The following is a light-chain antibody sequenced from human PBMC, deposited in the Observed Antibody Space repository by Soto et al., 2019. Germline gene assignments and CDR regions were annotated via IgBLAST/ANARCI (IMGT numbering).Light chain of an antibody. J-gene: IGKJ2*01. V-gene: IGKV3-15*01. CDR1: ESISSE. CDR3: QQGPNWPLT. Sequence: EIVMTQSPATLSVSPGESATLSCRASESISSEFAWYQQQPGQPPRLLIYGASTRATGVPARFTGSGSGSDVTLTISGLQSEDFSVYYCQQGPNWPLTFGQWTRLEI. CDR2: GAS.